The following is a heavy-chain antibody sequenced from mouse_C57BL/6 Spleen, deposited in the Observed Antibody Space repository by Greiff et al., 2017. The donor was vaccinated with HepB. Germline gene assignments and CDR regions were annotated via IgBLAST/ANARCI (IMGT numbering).Heavy chain of an antibody. D-gene: IGHD2-3*01. V-gene: IGHV1-61*01. CDR1: GYTFTSYW. Sequence: QVQLQQSGAELVRPGSSVKLSCKASGYTFTSYWMDWVKQRPGQGLEWIGNIYPSDSETHYNQKFKDKATLTVDKSSSTAYMQLSSLTSEDSAVYYCARGNGYYVSYAMDYWGQGTSVTVSS. CDR3: ARGNGYYVSYAMDY. CDR2: IYPSDSET. J-gene: IGHJ4*01.